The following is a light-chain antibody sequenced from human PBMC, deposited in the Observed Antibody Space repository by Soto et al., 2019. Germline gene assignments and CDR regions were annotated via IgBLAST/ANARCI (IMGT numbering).Light chain of an antibody. CDR2: DVS. Sequence: QSVLTQPAPVSGSPGQSITISCTGPRSDVGGYNYVSWYQHHPGKAPKLIIYDVSNRPSGVSIRFSGSKSDNTASLTISGLQPEDEADYHCSSYTTSNTRQIVFGTGTKVTV. CDR3: SSYTTSNTRQIV. J-gene: IGLJ1*01. V-gene: IGLV2-14*03. CDR1: RSDVGGYNY.